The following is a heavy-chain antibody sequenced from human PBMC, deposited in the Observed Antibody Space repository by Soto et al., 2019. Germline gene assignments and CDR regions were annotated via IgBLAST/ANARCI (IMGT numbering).Heavy chain of an antibody. CDR1: GGSISSYY. J-gene: IGHJ4*02. CDR3: ASMGYHYGSGSYPLDY. D-gene: IGHD3-10*01. CDR2: MYNSGST. V-gene: IGHV4-59*08. Sequence: SETLSLTCTVSGGSISSYYWTWIRQPPGKGLEWIGFMYNSGSTHYNPSLKSRVTVSLDTSKNQFSLNLRSVTAADTAVYYCASMGYHYGSGSYPLDYWGQGTLVTVSS.